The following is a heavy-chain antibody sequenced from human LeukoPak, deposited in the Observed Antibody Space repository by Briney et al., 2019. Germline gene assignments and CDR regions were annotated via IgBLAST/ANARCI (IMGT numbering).Heavy chain of an antibody. Sequence: PSETLSLTCTVTGGSFSTYYWSWIRQPPGKGLEWIGHFYYGGSTNYNPSLKSRVTISVGTSRNQFSLKLTSVTAADTAVYYCARGQGGSYYLNYFDYWGQGALVTVSS. J-gene: IGHJ4*02. V-gene: IGHV4-59*01. CDR1: GGSFSTYY. D-gene: IGHD1-26*01. CDR2: FYYGGST. CDR3: ARGQGGSYYLNYFDY.